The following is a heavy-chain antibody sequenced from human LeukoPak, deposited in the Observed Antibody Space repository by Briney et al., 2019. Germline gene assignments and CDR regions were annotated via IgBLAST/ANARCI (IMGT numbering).Heavy chain of an antibody. V-gene: IGHV1-18*01. Sequence: ASVKVSCKASGYTFTTYGISWVRQAPGQGLEWMGWISPYNGNTNYAQRLQGRVTMTTDTSTSAAYMELRSLRSDDTAVYYCARDRAVVVAATDYWGQGTLVTVSS. CDR2: ISPYNGNT. D-gene: IGHD2-15*01. J-gene: IGHJ4*02. CDR3: ARDRAVVVAATDY. CDR1: GYTFTTYG.